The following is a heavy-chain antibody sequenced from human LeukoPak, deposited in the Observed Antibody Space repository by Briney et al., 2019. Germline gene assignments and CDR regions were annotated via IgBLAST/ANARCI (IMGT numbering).Heavy chain of an antibody. V-gene: IGHV3-74*01. D-gene: IGHD2-21*01. CDR3: TYDHFDY. J-gene: IGHJ4*02. CDR2: ISGDGNRT. CDR1: GFTFTSFW. Sequence: GGSLRLSCAASGFTFTSFWMSWVRQAPGKGLVWVSRISGDGNRTNYADSVKGRFTISRDNAKNTLYLQMNSLRADDTAMYYCTYDHFDYWGQGTLVTVTS.